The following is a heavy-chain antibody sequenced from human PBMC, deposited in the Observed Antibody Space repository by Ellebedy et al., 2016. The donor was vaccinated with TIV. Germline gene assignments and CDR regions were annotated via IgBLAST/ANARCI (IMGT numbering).Heavy chain of an antibody. Sequence: GESLKISCAASGFTLSSYWMSWVRQAPGKGLEWVANIKQDGSEKYYVDSVKGRFTISRDNAKNSLYLQMNSLRAEDTAVYYCANEWGVGFDIWGQGTMVTVSS. V-gene: IGHV3-7*01. CDR2: IKQDGSEK. D-gene: IGHD3-16*01. CDR3: ANEWGVGFDI. CDR1: GFTLSSYW. J-gene: IGHJ3*02.